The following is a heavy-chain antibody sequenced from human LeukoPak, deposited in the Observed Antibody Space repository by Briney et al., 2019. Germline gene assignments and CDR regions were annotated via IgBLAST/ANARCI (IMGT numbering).Heavy chain of an antibody. CDR2: FDPEDGET. CDR1: GYTLTELS. V-gene: IGHV1-24*01. D-gene: IGHD2-8*01. J-gene: IGHJ6*02. Sequence: GASVKVSCKVSGYTLTELSMHWVRQAPGKGLEWMGGFDPEDGETIYAQKFQGRVTMTEDTSTDTAYMELSSLRSEDTAVYYCARCGVYCTNGVCFPDLHGMDVWGQGTTVTVSS. CDR3: ARCGVYCTNGVCFPDLHGMDV.